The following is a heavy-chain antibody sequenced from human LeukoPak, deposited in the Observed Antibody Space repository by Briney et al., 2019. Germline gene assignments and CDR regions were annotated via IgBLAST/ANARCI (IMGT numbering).Heavy chain of an antibody. Sequence: SETLSLTCCVSGGSISSSNFHWGWIRQAPGKGLDWIGNIFYSGRTSYNPSLKSRVTISIDAPKNQFSLKLSSVTAADTAMYYCAREAPWNLITFGGAHSDYWGRGMLVTVSS. CDR3: AREAPWNLITFGGAHSDY. CDR2: IFYSGRT. V-gene: IGHV4-39*07. D-gene: IGHD3-16*01. J-gene: IGHJ4*02. CDR1: GGSISSSNFH.